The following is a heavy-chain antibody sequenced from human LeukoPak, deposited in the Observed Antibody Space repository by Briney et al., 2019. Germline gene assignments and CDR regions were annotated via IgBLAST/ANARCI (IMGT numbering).Heavy chain of an antibody. CDR2: IYYSGST. CDR3: ATQLGRMYYFDY. Sequence: SETLSLTCTVSGGSISSGGYYWSWIRQHPGKGLEWIGYIYYSGSTYYNPSLKSRVTISVDTSKNQFSLKLSSVTAADTAVYYCATQLGRMYYFDYWGQGTLVTVSS. J-gene: IGHJ4*02. D-gene: IGHD7-27*01. V-gene: IGHV4-31*03. CDR1: GGSISSGGYY.